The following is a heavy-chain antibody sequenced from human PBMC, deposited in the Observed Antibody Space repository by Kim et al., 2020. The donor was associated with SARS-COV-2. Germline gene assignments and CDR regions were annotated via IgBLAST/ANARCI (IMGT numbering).Heavy chain of an antibody. D-gene: IGHD3-10*01. V-gene: IGHV3-23*01. CDR2: STGDDIDT. Sequence: GGSLRLSCAVSGFTFSTYIISWVRQAPGKGLEWVASSTGDDIDTYYADSVRGRFTISRDNSKNTLYLQMDSLRAEDTAKYYCAKDLRGGNSVRYFDYWGQGTVVTVSS. CDR1: GFTFSTYI. CDR3: AKDLRGGNSVRYFDY. J-gene: IGHJ4*02.